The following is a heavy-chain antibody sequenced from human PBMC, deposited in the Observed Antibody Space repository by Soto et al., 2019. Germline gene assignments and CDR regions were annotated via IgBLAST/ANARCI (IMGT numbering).Heavy chain of an antibody. CDR3: AKDSNKYSSSLRGRYFDY. D-gene: IGHD4-4*01. CDR1: GFPFSSYV. Sequence: GGSLRLSCAAYGFPFSSYVMAWVRQAPGKXLEWVSGISGGGSNTFYADSVKGRFTISRDNSKNTLLLQMNSLGAEDTAVYYCAKDSNKYSSSLRGRYFDYWGQGIGVTVSS. V-gene: IGHV3-23*01. CDR2: ISGGGSNT. J-gene: IGHJ4*02.